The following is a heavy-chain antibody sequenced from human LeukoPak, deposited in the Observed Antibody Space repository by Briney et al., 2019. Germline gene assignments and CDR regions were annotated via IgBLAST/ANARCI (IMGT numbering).Heavy chain of an antibody. CDR1: GGSISSSSYY. CDR2: IYYSGST. CDR3: ARLVDLAARIRGVDY. V-gene: IGHV4-39*01. D-gene: IGHD6-6*01. Sequence: SETLSLTCTVSGGSISSSSYYWGWIRQPPGKGLEWIGSIYYSGSTYYNPSLKSRVTISVDTSKNQFSLKLSSVTAADTAVYYCARLVDLAARIRGVDYWGQGTLVTVSS. J-gene: IGHJ4*02.